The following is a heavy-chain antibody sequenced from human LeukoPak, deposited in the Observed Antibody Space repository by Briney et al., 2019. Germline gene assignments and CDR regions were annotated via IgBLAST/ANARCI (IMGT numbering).Heavy chain of an antibody. V-gene: IGHV1-69*06. CDR2: IIPIFGTA. CDR3: ASRIAYCGGDCSLPFDY. J-gene: IGHJ4*02. D-gene: IGHD2-21*02. CDR1: GGTFSSYA. Sequence: SVTVSCKASGGTFSSYAISWVRQAPGQRLEWMGGIIPIFGTANYAQKFQGRVTITADKSTSTAYMELSSLRSEDTAVYYCASRIAYCGGDCSLPFDYWGQGTLVTVSS.